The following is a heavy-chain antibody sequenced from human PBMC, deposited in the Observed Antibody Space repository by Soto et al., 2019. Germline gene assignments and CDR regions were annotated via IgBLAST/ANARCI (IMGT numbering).Heavy chain of an antibody. Sequence: ASVKVSCKVSGYTLTELSMHWVRQAPGKGLEWMGGFDPEDGETIYAQKFQGRVTMTEDTSTDTAYMELSSLRSEDTAVYYCATFGYSGSYLDGVLWDYWGQGTLVTVSS. CDR1: GYTLTELS. V-gene: IGHV1-24*01. J-gene: IGHJ4*02. CDR2: FDPEDGET. D-gene: IGHD1-26*01. CDR3: ATFGYSGSYLDGVLWDY.